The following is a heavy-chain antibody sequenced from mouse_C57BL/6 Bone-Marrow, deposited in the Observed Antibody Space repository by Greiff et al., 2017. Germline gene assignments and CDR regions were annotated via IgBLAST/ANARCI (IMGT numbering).Heavy chain of an antibody. V-gene: IGHV1-63*01. CDR2: IYPGGGYT. CDR1: GYTFTNYW. CDR3: ARHSSGLFDY. D-gene: IGHD3-2*02. Sequence: QVQLKESGAELVRPGTSVKMSCKASGYTFTNYWIGWAKQRPGHGLEWIGDIYPGGGYTNYNEKFKGKATLTADKSSSTAYMQFSSLTSEDSAIYYCARHSSGLFDYWGQGTTLTVSS. J-gene: IGHJ2*01.